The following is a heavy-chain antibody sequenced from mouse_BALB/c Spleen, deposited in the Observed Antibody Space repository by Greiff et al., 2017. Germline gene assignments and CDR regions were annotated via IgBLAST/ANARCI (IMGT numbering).Heavy chain of an antibody. CDR1: GYAFSSSW. J-gene: IGHJ3*01. CDR3: ASGGSDGFAY. CDR2: IYPGDGDT. Sequence: VQLQQSGPELVKPGASVKISCKASGYAFSSSWMNWVKQRPGQGLEWIGRIYPGDGDTNYNGKFKGKATLTADKSSSTAYMQLSSLTSVDSAVYFCASGGSDGFAYWGQGTLVTVSA. V-gene: IGHV1-82*01.